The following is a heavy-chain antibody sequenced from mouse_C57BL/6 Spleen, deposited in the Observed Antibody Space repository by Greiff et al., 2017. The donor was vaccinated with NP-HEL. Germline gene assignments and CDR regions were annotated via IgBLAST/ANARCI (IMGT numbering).Heavy chain of an antibody. D-gene: IGHD1-1*01. V-gene: IGHV1-15*01. CDR1: GYTFTDYE. CDR2: IDPETGGT. J-gene: IGHJ2*01. Sequence: QVQLQQSGAELVRPGASVTLSCKASGYTFTDYEMHWVKQTPVHGLEWIGAIDPETGGTASNQKFKGKAILTADKAASAAYRGRRSLTSEDSAVYYCAYGGLYFDYWGQGTTLTVSS. CDR3: AYGGLYFDY.